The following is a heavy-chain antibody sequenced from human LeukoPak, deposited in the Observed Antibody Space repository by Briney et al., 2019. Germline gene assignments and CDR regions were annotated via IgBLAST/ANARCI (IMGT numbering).Heavy chain of an antibody. V-gene: IGHV3-30*02. CDR3: AKEGEVEMATNYFDY. CDR2: IRYDGSNK. CDR1: GFTFSSYG. Sequence: PGGSLRLSCAASGFTFSSYGMHWVRQAPGKGLEWVAFIRYDGSNKYYADSVKGRFTISRDNSKNTLYLQMNSLRAEDTAVYYCAKEGEVEMATNYFDYWGQGTLVTVSS. D-gene: IGHD5-24*01. J-gene: IGHJ4*02.